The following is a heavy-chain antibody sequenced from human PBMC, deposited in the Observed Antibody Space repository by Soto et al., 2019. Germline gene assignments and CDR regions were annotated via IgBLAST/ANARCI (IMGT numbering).Heavy chain of an antibody. Sequence: GASVKVSCKASGYTFTSYAMHWVRQAPGQRLEWMGWINAGNGNTKYSQKFQGRVTITRDTSASTAYMELSSLRSEDTAVYYCARGAYYYGSGTPPEGGYWGQGTLVTVSS. D-gene: IGHD3-10*01. V-gene: IGHV1-3*01. CDR1: GYTFTSYA. CDR2: INAGNGNT. J-gene: IGHJ4*02. CDR3: ARGAYYYGSGTPPEGGY.